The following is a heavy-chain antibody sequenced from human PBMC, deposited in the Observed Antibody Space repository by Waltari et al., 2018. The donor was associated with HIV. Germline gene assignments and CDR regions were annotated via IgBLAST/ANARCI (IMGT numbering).Heavy chain of an antibody. CDR2: IYHSGST. V-gene: IGHV4-31*03. CDR3: SRGRDWFDP. J-gene: IGHJ5*02. CDR1: GDSISSGDFY. Sequence: QVQLQESGPGLVKPSQTLSLTCSVSGDSISSGDFYWTWIRQRPGMGLEWIGYIYHSGSTYYNPSLSDRVTISVDTSKNQFSLKLASVTAADTAVYYCSRGRDWFDPWGQGTLVTASS.